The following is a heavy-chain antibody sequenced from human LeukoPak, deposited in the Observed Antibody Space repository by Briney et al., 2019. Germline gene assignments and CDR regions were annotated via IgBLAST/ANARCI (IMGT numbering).Heavy chain of an antibody. Sequence: SVKVSCKASGGTFSSYAISWVRQAPGQGLEWMGGIIPIFGTANYAQKFQGRVTITADESTSTAYMELSSLRSEGTAVYYCARDLDSGSYYWFDPWGQGTLVTVSS. D-gene: IGHD1-26*01. CDR2: IIPIFGTA. J-gene: IGHJ5*02. V-gene: IGHV1-69*13. CDR3: ARDLDSGSYYWFDP. CDR1: GGTFSSYA.